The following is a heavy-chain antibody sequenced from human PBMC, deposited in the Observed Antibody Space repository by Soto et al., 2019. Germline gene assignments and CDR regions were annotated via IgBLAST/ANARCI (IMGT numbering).Heavy chain of an antibody. V-gene: IGHV3-30*04. CDR3: AREILGYYFDY. CDR2: ISYDGRNI. CDR1: GFTFGAYA. D-gene: IGHD3-16*01. J-gene: IGHJ4*02. Sequence: ESGGGVVQPGRSLRLSCAASGFTFGAYAMHWVRQAPGKGLEWVAVISYDGRNIYYPDSVKGRFTISRDNSKNTLYLQVNSLRAEDTAVYYCAREILGYYFDYWGQGTLVTVSS.